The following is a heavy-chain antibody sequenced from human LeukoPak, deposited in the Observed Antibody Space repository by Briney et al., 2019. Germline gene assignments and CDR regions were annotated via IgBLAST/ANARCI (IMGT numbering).Heavy chain of an antibody. Sequence: GASVKVSCTASGYTFTSYAISWVRQAPGQGLEWMGWISGNNGNTNYAQKLQGRVTMTTDTSTSTAYVELSSLRSDDTALYYCARVRVNYVWGNYPVDYWGQGTLVTVSS. J-gene: IGHJ4*02. D-gene: IGHD3-16*02. CDR1: GYTFTSYA. CDR3: ARVRVNYVWGNYPVDY. V-gene: IGHV1-18*01. CDR2: ISGNNGNT.